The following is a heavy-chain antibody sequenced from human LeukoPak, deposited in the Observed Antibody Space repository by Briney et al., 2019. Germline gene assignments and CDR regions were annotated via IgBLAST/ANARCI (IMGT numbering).Heavy chain of an antibody. Sequence: GGSLRLSCAASGFTFSHYALHWVRQSPGRGLEYVSAINYKGGTTYYADSVKDRFTISRDNSRNTLYLQMASLRDEDMGVYYCARVGPATAFDYWGQGTQVTVSS. V-gene: IGHV3-64*02. CDR3: ARVGPATAFDY. CDR2: INYKGGTT. J-gene: IGHJ4*02. CDR1: GFTFSHYA.